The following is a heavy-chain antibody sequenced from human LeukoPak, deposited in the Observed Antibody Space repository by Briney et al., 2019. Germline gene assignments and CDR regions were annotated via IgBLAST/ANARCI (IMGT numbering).Heavy chain of an antibody. CDR3: ARGRPSMVRGVIIPFDY. CDR1: GYTFTGYY. V-gene: IGHV1-2*02. J-gene: IGHJ4*02. CDR2: INPNSGGT. D-gene: IGHD3-10*01. Sequence: ASVKVSCKASGYTFTGYYMHWVRQAPGQGLEWMGWINPNSGGTNYAQKFQGRVTMTRDTSISTAYMELSRLRSEDTAVYYCARGRPSMVRGVIIPFDYWGQGTLVTVSS.